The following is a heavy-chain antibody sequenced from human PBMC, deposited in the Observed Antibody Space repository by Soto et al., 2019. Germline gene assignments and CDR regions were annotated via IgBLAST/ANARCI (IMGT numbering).Heavy chain of an antibody. CDR2: IKAAGGDT. Sequence: EVQLLGSGGGLVRPGGSLRLSCAGSGFTFSSYPMSWVGQAPGKGPEWVAAIKAAGGDTYYADSVKGRFTISRDNFNDILYLQMNSLTAEDTAMYYCTRDVVASSPPGADYCGQGTLVTVSS. D-gene: IGHD2-2*01. J-gene: IGHJ4*02. CDR1: GFTFSSYP. V-gene: IGHV3-23*01. CDR3: TRDVVASSPPGADY.